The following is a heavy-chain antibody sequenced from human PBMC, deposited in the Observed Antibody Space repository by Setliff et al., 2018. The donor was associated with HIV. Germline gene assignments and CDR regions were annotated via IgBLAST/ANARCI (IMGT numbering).Heavy chain of an antibody. CDR2: DFYSGST. Sequence: SETLSLTCTVSGGSLASYSYYWGWIRQPPGKDLEWIGSDFYSGSTYNNPSLKSRVTISVDISKNQFSLKLTDVTAADMAMYYCVRPYYDLLTGYYYDAFDMWGQGTMVTV. CDR1: GGSLASYSYY. V-gene: IGHV4-39*01. CDR3: VRPYYDLLTGYYYDAFDM. J-gene: IGHJ3*02. D-gene: IGHD3-9*01.